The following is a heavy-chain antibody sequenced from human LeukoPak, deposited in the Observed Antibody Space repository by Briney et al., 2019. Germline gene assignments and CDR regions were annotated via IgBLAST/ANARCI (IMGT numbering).Heavy chain of an antibody. CDR3: AREGSDWNRNYYYYYYMDV. CDR2: IYYSGST. D-gene: IGHD1-1*01. CDR1: GGSISSYY. Sequence: TTSETLSLTCTVSGGSISSYYWSWIRQPPGKGLEWIGYIYYSGSTNYNPSLKSRVTISVDTSKNQFSLKLSSVTAADTAVNYCAREGSDWNRNYYYYYYMDVWGKGTTVTVSS. J-gene: IGHJ6*03. V-gene: IGHV4-59*01.